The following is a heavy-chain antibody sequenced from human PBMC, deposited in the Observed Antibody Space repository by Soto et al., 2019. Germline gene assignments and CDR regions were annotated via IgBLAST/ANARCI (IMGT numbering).Heavy chain of an antibody. CDR3: ARYPLTAPGAFDI. J-gene: IGHJ3*02. CDR2: IYYSGST. V-gene: IGHV4-59*01. Sequence: SETLSLTCTVSGGSISSYYWSWIRQPPGKGLEWIGYIYYSGSTNYNPSLKSRVTISVDTSKNQFSLKLSSVTAADTAVYYCARYPLTAPGAFDIWGQGTMVTVSS. D-gene: IGHD5-18*01. CDR1: GGSISSYY.